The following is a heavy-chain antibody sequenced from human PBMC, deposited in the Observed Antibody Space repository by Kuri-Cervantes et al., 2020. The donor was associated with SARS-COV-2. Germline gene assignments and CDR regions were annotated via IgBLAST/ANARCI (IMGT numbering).Heavy chain of an antibody. CDR2: ISYDGSNK. D-gene: IGHD1-7*01. CDR3: ARDPKLGLPPA. Sequence: GESLKISCAASRFSFSSYTLHWVRQAPGKGLECVAVISYDGSNKYYADSVKGRFTISRDNSKNTLYLQMNSLRAEDTAVYYCARDPKLGLPPAWGQGTLVTVSS. J-gene: IGHJ5*02. V-gene: IGHV3-30-3*01. CDR1: RFSFSSYT.